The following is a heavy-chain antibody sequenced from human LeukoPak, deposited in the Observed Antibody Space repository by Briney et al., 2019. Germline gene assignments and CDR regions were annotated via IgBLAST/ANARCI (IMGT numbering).Heavy chain of an antibody. CDR2: IFTSGSA. CDR1: GGSISRYY. D-gene: IGHD3-10*01. J-gene: IGHJ5*02. CDR3: ARGALITMVRGVIPWFDP. V-gene: IGHV4-4*07. Sequence: SETLSLTCTVSGGSISRYYWSWIRQPAGQGLEWIGRIFTSGSADYNPSLQSRVTISVDTSKNQFSLKLSSVTAADTAVYYCARGALITMVRGVIPWFDPWGQGTLVTVSS.